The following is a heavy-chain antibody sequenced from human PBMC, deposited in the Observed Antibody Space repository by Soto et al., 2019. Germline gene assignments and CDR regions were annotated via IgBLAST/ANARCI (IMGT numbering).Heavy chain of an antibody. V-gene: IGHV3-21*01. CDR1: GFTFSSYS. Sequence: PGGSMRLSCAASGFTFSSYSMNWVRQAPGKGLQWVASISSASSETWYSDSVKGRFILSRDNAQNSLFLQMNTLRPDDSAIYYCARVAYWGPGTQVTVSS. CDR3: ARVAY. CDR2: ISSASSET. J-gene: IGHJ1*01.